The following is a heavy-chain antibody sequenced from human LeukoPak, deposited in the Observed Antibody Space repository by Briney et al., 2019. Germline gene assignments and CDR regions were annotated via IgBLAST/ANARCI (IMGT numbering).Heavy chain of an antibody. CDR2: IYYSGRN. CDR1: GGSISSSSYY. J-gene: IGHJ6*02. D-gene: IGHD6-13*01. V-gene: IGHV4-39*07. Sequence: SETLSLTCTVSGGSISSSSYYWGWIRQPPGKGLEWIGSIYYSGRNYYNPSLKSRVTISVDTSKNQFSLKLSSVTAADTAVYYCARAGSWYSHGMDVWGQGTTVTVSS. CDR3: ARAGSWYSHGMDV.